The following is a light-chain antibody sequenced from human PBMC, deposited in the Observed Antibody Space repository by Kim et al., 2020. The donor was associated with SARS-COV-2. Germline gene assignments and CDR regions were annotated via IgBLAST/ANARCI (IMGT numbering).Light chain of an antibody. CDR1: GGGGGGENC. Sequence: GRAGTGAGRGAGGGGGGENCVAGDQQDRGKAPKLGIWGVGRGPSGGPDRFAGSRSGNTASLAISGRQAEDEGDYYCCSYAGSYTLVFGGGTQLTVL. CDR2: GVG. J-gene: IGLJ3*02. V-gene: IGLV2-11*03. CDR3: CSYAGSYTLV.